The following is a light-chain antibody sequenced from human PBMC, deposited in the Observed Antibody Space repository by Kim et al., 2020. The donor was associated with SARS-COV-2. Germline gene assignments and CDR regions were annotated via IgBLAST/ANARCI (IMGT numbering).Light chain of an antibody. CDR1: SGHSSYI. CDR2: LEGSGSY. J-gene: IGLJ6*01. Sequence: SVKLSCTLSSGHSSYIIAWHQQQPGKAPRYLMKLEGSGSYNKGSGVPDRFSGSSSGADRYLTISNLQSEDEADYYCETWDSNTHVFGSGTKVTVL. V-gene: IGLV4-60*03. CDR3: ETWDSNTHV.